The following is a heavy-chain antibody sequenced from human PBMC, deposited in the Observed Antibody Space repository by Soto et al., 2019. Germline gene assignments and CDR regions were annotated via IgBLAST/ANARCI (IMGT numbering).Heavy chain of an antibody. V-gene: IGHV1-69*01. CDR1: GDTFKNCV. Sequence: QVQVVQSGVEVRRPGSSVKVSCKASGDTFKNCVISWVRQAPGQGLEWMGGIIPLFGTTDFAQRFQGRLTITTDESTTTAYMELSRLRSEGTATYYCAAERGFGKLSVGWGQWATVIVSS. CDR3: AAERGFGKLSVG. CDR2: IIPLFGTT. J-gene: IGHJ6*02. D-gene: IGHD3-10*01.